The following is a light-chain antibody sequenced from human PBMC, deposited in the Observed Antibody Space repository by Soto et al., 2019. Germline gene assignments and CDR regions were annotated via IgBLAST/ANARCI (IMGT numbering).Light chain of an antibody. Sequence: IVMTQSPSTLSVSAGERSTLSCISSQSISSNLAWYQQKPGQAPRLLMFRTSSRATGFPARFSGSGSGTEFNLTISSLQSEDFGVYYCQQYNNWPRATFGGGTKVDIK. CDR2: RTS. J-gene: IGKJ4*01. CDR3: QQYNNWPRAT. CDR1: QSISSN. V-gene: IGKV3-15*01.